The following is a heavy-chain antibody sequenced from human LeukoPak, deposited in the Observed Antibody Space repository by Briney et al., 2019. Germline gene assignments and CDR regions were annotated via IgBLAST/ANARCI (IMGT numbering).Heavy chain of an antibody. Sequence: PGGSLRLSCAASGFTFSSHWMHWVRQAPGKGLVSVSRINSDGSTTSYADSVKGRFTISRDNAKNTLYLQMNSLRAEDTAVYYCARVMYYYHSSGSIAVYYFDYWGQGTLVTVSS. CDR3: ARVMYYYHSSGSIAVYYFDY. V-gene: IGHV3-74*01. J-gene: IGHJ4*02. CDR2: INSDGSTT. CDR1: GFTFSSHW. D-gene: IGHD3-22*01.